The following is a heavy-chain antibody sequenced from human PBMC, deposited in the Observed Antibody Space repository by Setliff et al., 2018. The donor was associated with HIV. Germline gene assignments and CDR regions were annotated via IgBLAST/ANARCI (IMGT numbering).Heavy chain of an antibody. V-gene: IGHV4-30-2*01. CDR2: IFHSGST. CDR3: ARDASYSGSYYERAFDI. CDR1: GGSISSGGYS. Sequence: PSETLSLTCAVSGGSISSGGYSWSWIRQPPGKGLEWIGYIFHSGSTYYNPSLKSRVTISVDRSKNQFSLKLSSVTAADTAVYYCARDASYSGSYYERAFDIWGQGTMVTVSS. D-gene: IGHD1-26*01. J-gene: IGHJ3*02.